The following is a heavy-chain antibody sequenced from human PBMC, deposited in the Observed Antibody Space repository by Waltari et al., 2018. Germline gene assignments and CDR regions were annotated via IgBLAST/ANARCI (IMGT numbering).Heavy chain of an antibody. J-gene: IGHJ4*02. D-gene: IGHD2-15*01. CDR1: GFTFSSYD. CDR2: IGTAGDP. V-gene: IGHV3-13*05. CDR3: ARGGLTGPFDY. Sequence: EVQLVESGGGLVQPGGSLSLSCAAFGFTFSSYDLHGVRQATGKGLEWVSAIGTAGDPYYPGSVKGRFTISRENAKNSLYLQMNSLRAGDTAVYYCARGGLTGPFDYWGQGTLVTVSS.